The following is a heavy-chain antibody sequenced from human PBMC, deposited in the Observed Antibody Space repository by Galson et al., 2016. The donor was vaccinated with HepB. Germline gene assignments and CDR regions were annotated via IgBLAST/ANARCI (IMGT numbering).Heavy chain of an antibody. CDR3: ARIVHAAAGGGFDV. D-gene: IGHD6-13*01. V-gene: IGHV2-70*01. CDR2: IDWQDDK. Sequence: PALVKPTQTLTLTCAFSGFSLNTAGMSVSWIRQPPGKALEWLAFIDWQDDKFYSPSLRTRLTISKDTSHNQVVLTMTNMDHVDTATFYCARIVHAAAGGGFDVWGQGTMVTVSS. J-gene: IGHJ3*01. CDR1: GFSLNTAGMS.